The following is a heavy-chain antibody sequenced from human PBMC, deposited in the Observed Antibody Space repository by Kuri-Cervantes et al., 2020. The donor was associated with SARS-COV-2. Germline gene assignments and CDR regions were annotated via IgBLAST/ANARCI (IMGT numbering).Heavy chain of an antibody. CDR1: GWSFNCYY. J-gene: IGHJ3*02. V-gene: IGHV4-34*01. CDR2: INHSGST. Sequence: EALKIHCAGYGWSFNCYYWSWLRQPPGKGLEWIGEINHSGSTNYHPSLKRRVTISVNTSKKQFSLKLRSVSAADTAVYSCARGPDFYGSRGYYPIWGQGTVVTVSS. CDR3: ARGPDFYGSRGYYPI. D-gene: IGHD3-22*01.